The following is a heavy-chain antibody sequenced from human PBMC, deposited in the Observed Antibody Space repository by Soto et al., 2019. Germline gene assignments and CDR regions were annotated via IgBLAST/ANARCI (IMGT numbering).Heavy chain of an antibody. CDR2: INHSGST. D-gene: IGHD6-13*01. J-gene: IGHJ5*02. Sequence: SETLSLTCAVYGGSFSGYYWSWIRQPPGKGLEWIGEINHSGSTNYNPSLKSRVTISVDTSKSQFSLKLSSVTAADTAVYYCARGNHSSTWYYSTWFDPWGQGTLVTVSS. CDR1: GGSFSGYY. V-gene: IGHV4-34*01. CDR3: ARGNHSSTWYYSTWFDP.